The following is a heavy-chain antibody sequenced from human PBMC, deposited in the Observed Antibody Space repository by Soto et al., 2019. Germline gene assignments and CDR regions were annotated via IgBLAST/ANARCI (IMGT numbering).Heavy chain of an antibody. V-gene: IGHV3-33*01. D-gene: IGHD3-16*01. CDR2: IWYDGSNK. Sequence: GGSLRLSCAASGFTFSSYVMHWVRQAPGKGLEWVAVIWYDGSNKYYADSVKGRFTISRDNSKNTMYLQMNSLRAEDTAVYYCARAGGGSSFDYWGQGTLGTVSS. CDR1: GFTFSSYV. J-gene: IGHJ4*02. CDR3: ARAGGGSSFDY.